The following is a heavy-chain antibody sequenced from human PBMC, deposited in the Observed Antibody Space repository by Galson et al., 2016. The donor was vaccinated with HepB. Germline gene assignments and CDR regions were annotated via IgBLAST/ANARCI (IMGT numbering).Heavy chain of an antibody. CDR3: VAGAGWLPDY. J-gene: IGHJ4*02. Sequence: SPRLSCAVSGLTFNIQYMSWVRQAPGKGLEWVANIEKDGSEENYVDSVKGRFTISRDNAKNSAYLQMNNVRAEDTAIYYCVAGAGWLPDYWGQGTLVSVSS. CDR2: IEKDGSEE. CDR1: GLTFNIQY. V-gene: IGHV3-7*03. D-gene: IGHD6-19*01.